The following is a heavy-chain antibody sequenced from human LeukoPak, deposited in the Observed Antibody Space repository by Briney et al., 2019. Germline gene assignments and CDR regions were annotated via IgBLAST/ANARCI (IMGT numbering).Heavy chain of an antibody. Sequence: GPVKVSCRASGYTFTSYYINWVRQAPGQGLEWMGIINPSGGSASYAQKFQGRVTMTGDTSTSTVYMELSSLTSEDTAVYYCARRCSGGSCYDYWGQGALVTVSS. CDR1: GYTFTSYY. CDR2: INPSGGSA. D-gene: IGHD2-15*01. V-gene: IGHV1-46*01. J-gene: IGHJ4*02. CDR3: ARRCSGGSCYDY.